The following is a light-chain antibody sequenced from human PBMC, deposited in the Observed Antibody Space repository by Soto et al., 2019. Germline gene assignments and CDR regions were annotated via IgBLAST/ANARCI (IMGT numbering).Light chain of an antibody. CDR1: SANIGNNF. CDR2: SNN. Sequence: QSVLTQPPSASGTPGQRVTISCSGRSANIGNNFVCWYQQLPGTAPKLLIYSNNQRPSGVPDRFSGSKSGTSASPAISGLRSEDEGDYYCVSWDDSLSGLVFGTGTKVTVL. J-gene: IGLJ1*01. CDR3: VSWDDSLSGLV. V-gene: IGLV1-47*02.